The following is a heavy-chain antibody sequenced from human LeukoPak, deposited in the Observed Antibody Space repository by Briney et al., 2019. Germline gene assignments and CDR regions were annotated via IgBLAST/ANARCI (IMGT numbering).Heavy chain of an antibody. CDR2: TNSDGSST. V-gene: IGHV3-74*01. J-gene: IGHJ4*02. CDR3: VREGILVVPAAMAYRVSDY. CDR1: GFTFRSYW. D-gene: IGHD2-2*01. Sequence: SGGSLRLSCAASGFTFRSYWMNWVRQAPGKGLVWVSHTNSDGSSTTYADSVKGRFTISRDNAKNTLYLQMNSLRAEDSAVYYCVREGILVVPAAMAYRVSDYWGQGTLVTVSS.